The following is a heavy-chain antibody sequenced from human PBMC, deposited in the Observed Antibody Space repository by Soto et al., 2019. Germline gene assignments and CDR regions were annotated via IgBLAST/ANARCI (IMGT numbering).Heavy chain of an antibody. V-gene: IGHV1-18*04. CDR2: ISAKSGNT. CDR3: TRAGASDWNYVSTSS. J-gene: IGHJ4*02. D-gene: IGHD1-7*01. CDR1: GYTFTTSG. Sequence: QLVQSGAEVKKPGASVKVSCKASGYTFTTSGFNWVRQAPGQGLEWMGWISAKSGNTNYAQKLQVRVTMTTDTSTITVYMELKSLTSEDTAIYYCTRAGASDWNYVSTSSWGQGTLVTVSS.